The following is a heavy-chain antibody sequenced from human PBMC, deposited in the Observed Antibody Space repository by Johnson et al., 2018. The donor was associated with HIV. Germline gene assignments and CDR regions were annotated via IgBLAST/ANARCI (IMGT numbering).Heavy chain of an antibody. V-gene: IGHV3-30*04. CDR1: GFTFNSYP. CDR2: ISYDGNNK. CDR3: ARDIMADTALDPGFAFDI. J-gene: IGHJ3*02. D-gene: IGHD3-16*01. Sequence: QVQLVESGGGVVQPGRSLRLSCAASGFTFNSYPMHWVRQAPGKGLEWVAVISYDGNNKYYADSLKGRFTISRDNAKNSLYLQMNSLRAEDTAVYYCARDIMADTALDPGFAFDIWGQGTMVTVSS.